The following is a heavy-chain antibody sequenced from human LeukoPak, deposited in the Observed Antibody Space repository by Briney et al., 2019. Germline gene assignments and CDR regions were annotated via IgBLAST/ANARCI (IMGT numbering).Heavy chain of an antibody. CDR2: IYYSGST. CDR3: ARDVLYCSSTSCPPYYGMDV. D-gene: IGHD2-2*01. CDR1: GGSISSGDYY. Sequence: SETLSLTCTVSGGSISSGDYYWSWIRQPPGKGLEWIGYIYYSGSTYYNPSLKSRVTISVDTSKNQFSLKLSSVTAADTAVYYCARDVLYCSSTSCPPYYGMDVWGQGTTVTVSS. V-gene: IGHV4-30-4*01. J-gene: IGHJ6*02.